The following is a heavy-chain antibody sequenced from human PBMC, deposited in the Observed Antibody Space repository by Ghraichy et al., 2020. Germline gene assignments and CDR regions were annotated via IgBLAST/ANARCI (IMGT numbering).Heavy chain of an antibody. J-gene: IGHJ5*02. CDR1: GDSIRSGTYY. V-gene: IGHV4-39*01. D-gene: IGHD2-15*01. Sequence: SETLSLTCSVSGDSIRSGTYYWGWIRQPPGKGLEWIGTIYDSETTYYNPSLKSRVIMSVDTSKNHFSLRLTSVTAADTAVYYCARHTLGYCSGDNCHRNWFDPLGTGTLVAVSS. CDR2: IYDSETT. CDR3: ARHTLGYCSGDNCHRNWFDP.